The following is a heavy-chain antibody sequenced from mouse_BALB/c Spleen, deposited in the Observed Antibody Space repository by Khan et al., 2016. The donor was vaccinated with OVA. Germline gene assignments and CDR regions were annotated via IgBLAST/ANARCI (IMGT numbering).Heavy chain of an antibody. D-gene: IGHD1-1*01. Sequence: QVQLQQSGAELVRPGSSVKISCKASGYTFSSSWMNWVKQRPGQGLEWIGQIYPGNDDTNYNGKFKGKATLTADKSSRTAYMQLTSLTSEDSAVYFCARYYGSRFAYWGQGTLVTVS. CDR1: GYTFSSSW. J-gene: IGHJ3*01. CDR3: ARYYGSRFAY. V-gene: IGHV1-80*01. CDR2: IYPGNDDT.